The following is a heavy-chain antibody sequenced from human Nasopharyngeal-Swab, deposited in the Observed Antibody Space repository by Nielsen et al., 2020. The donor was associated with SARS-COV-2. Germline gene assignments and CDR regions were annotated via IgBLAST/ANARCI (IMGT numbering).Heavy chain of an antibody. V-gene: IGHV3-7*01. CDR1: GFTFSNYG. Sequence: GESLKISCAAPGFTFSNYGMHWVRQAPGKGLEWVANIKQDGSDKYYVDSVKGRFTISRDNAKNSLYLQMNSLRAEDTAVYYCARSYVWGQGTTVTVSS. J-gene: IGHJ6*02. CDR2: IKQDGSDK. CDR3: ARSYV.